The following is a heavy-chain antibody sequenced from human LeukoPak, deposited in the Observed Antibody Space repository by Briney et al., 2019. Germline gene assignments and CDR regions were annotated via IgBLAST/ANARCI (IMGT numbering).Heavy chain of an antibody. CDR1: GFTLSSYS. CDR2: ISTSSSYM. CDR3: ARAGVSISMIVVVPYSDY. D-gene: IGHD3-22*01. J-gene: IGHJ4*02. V-gene: IGHV3-21*01. Sequence: GGSLRLSRAASGFTLSSYSMNWARQAPGKGLEWVSSISTSSSYMYYADSVKGRFTISGDNAKNSLYLQMNSLRAEDTAVYYCARAGVSISMIVVVPYSDYWGQGTLVTVSS.